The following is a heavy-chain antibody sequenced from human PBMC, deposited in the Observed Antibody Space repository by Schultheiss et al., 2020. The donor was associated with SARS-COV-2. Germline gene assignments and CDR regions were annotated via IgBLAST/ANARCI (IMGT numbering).Heavy chain of an antibody. V-gene: IGHV3-23*01. Sequence: GGSLRLSCAASGFTFGNYAMHWVRQAPGKGLEWVSAISGRGDTTHYADSVKGRFTISRDTSKNTLFLQMNSLTAEDTAVYYCAKDPDFWSGSPDDAFDIWGQGTMVTVSS. CDR2: ISGRGDTT. D-gene: IGHD3-3*01. CDR1: GFTFGNYA. J-gene: IGHJ3*02. CDR3: AKDPDFWSGSPDDAFDI.